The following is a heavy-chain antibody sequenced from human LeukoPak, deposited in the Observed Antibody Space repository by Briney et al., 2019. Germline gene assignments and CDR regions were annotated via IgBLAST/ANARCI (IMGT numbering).Heavy chain of an antibody. J-gene: IGHJ4*02. V-gene: IGHV4-34*01. Sequence: PSETLSLTCAVYGGSFSGYYWSWIRQPPGKGLEWIGEINHSGSTNYNPSLKSQVTISVDTSKNQFSLKLSSVTAADTAVYYCARTYCGGDCYSPHFDYWGQGTLVTVSS. CDR2: INHSGST. D-gene: IGHD2-21*02. CDR3: ARTYCGGDCYSPHFDY. CDR1: GGSFSGYY.